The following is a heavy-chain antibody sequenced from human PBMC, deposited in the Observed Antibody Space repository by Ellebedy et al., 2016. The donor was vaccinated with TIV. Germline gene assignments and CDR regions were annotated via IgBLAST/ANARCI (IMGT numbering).Heavy chain of an antibody. J-gene: IGHJ4*02. Sequence: GGSLRLSCAASGFTFSDYGMHWVRQAPGKGLEWVAVIWNDGNHKYYADSVKGRFAISRDNSKNTRFLQMNSLRAEDTAVYYCARDLWQLHFDYYFDYWGQGNLVTVSS. CDR1: GFTFSDYG. CDR2: IWNDGNHK. V-gene: IGHV3-33*08. CDR3: ARDLWQLHFDYYFDY. D-gene: IGHD3-9*01.